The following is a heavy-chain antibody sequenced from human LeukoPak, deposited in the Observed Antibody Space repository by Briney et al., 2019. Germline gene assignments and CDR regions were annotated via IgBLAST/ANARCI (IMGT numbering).Heavy chain of an antibody. CDR1: GGTFSSYA. CDR2: IIPIFGTA. V-gene: IGHV1-69*05. Sequence: GASVKVSRKASGGTFSSYAISWVRQAPGQGLEWMGGIIPIFGTANYAQKFQGRVTITTDESTSTAYMELSSLRSEDTAVYYCARLYGGYTPKYFDYWGQGTLVTVSS. D-gene: IGHD5-12*01. CDR3: ARLYGGYTPKYFDY. J-gene: IGHJ4*02.